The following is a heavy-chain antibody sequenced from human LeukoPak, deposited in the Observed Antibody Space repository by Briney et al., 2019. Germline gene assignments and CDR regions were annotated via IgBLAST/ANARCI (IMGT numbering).Heavy chain of an antibody. CDR3: ATLLTYYDFWSGDNAFDI. D-gene: IGHD3-3*01. CDR2: ISAYNGNT. CDR1: GYTFTSYG. J-gene: IGHJ3*02. Sequence: ASVKVSCKASGYTFTSYGISWVRQAPGQGLEWMGWISAYNGNTNYAQKLQGRVTMTTDTSTSTAYMELRSLRSDDTAVYYCATLLTYYDFWSGDNAFDIWGQGTMVTVSS. V-gene: IGHV1-18*01.